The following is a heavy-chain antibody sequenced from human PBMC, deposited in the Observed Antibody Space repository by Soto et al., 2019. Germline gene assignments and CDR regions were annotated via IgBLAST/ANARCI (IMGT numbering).Heavy chain of an antibody. J-gene: IGHJ6*02. CDR2: MLYDGSNK. D-gene: IGHD1-7*01. CDR1: GFAFGSYG. CDR3: AKDGDLELRNGMEV. V-gene: IGHV3-30*18. Sequence: GGSLRLSCAASGFAFGSYGMHWVRQAPGKGLEGEAVMLYDGSNKDYVDSLRGRITISRDNAKNTIYMQMNSLRAEHTGGQYRAKDGDLELRNGMEVWGQGATVSV.